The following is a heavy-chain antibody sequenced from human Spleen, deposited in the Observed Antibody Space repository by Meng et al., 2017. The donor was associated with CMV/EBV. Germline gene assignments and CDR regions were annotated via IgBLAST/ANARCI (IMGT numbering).Heavy chain of an antibody. D-gene: IGHD6-6*01. Sequence: ASVKVSCKAFGSTSLGYHIHWVRQAPGQGFQWLGWINPKTGDTDYAQKFQDRVTMTTDTSTSTVYMELSSLRSEDTAVYYCARERDGTSSYGYWGQGTLSPSPQ. J-gene: IGHJ4*02. CDR1: GSTSLGYH. V-gene: IGHV1-2*02. CDR2: INPKTGDT. CDR3: ARERDGTSSYGY.